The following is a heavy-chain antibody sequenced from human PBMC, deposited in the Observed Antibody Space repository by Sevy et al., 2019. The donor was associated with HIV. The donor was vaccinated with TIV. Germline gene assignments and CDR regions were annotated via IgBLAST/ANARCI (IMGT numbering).Heavy chain of an antibody. Sequence: GGSLRLSCAASGFTFSSYSMNWVRQAPGKGLEWVSYISSSSSTIYYADSVKGRFTISRDNAKNSLYLQMNSLRDEETAVDYCARDPRHQDNWNAVVGYYYGMVVWGQGTTVTASS. V-gene: IGHV3-48*02. J-gene: IGHJ6*02. CDR1: GFTFSSYS. D-gene: IGHD1-20*01. CDR3: ARDPRHQDNWNAVVGYYYGMVV. CDR2: ISSSSSTI.